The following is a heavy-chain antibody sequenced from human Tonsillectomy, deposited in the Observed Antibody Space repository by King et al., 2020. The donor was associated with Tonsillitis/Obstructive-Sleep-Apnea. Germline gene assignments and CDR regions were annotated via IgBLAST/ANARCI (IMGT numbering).Heavy chain of an antibody. J-gene: IGHJ6*02. Sequence: VQLVESGGGLVQPGRSLRLSCTASGFTFGDYVMSWVRQAPGKGLEWVGFIRSKAYGGATEYAASVKGRFTISRDDSKSIAYLQVNSLKTEDTAVYYCTKELTIFGDYYYGMDVWGQGTTVTVSS. CDR3: TKELTIFGDYYYGMDV. D-gene: IGHD3-3*01. CDR1: GFTFGDYV. V-gene: IGHV3-49*04. CDR2: IRSKAYGGAT.